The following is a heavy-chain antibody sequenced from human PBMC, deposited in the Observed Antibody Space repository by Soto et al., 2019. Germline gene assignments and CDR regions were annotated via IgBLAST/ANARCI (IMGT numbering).Heavy chain of an antibody. CDR2: INLDGSST. J-gene: IGHJ5*02. CDR3: ARGWGFTES. V-gene: IGHV3-74*01. Sequence: EVQLVESGGGLIQPGGALRLTCTASGFSLSHYWMHWIRQAPGKGLVWVSRINLDGSSTDYAPSVKGRFTISRDNAKKTLYLQMNSLAADDTAVYYCARGWGFTESWGRGTLVTVSS. CDR1: GFSLSHYW. D-gene: IGHD7-27*01.